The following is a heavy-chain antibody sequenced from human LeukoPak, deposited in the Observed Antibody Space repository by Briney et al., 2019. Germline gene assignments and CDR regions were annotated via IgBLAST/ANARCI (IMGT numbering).Heavy chain of an antibody. V-gene: IGHV1-8*03. CDR1: GYTFTSYD. Sequence: ASVKVSCKASGYTFTSYDINWVRQATGQGLEWMGWMNPNSGNTGYAQKFQGRVTITRNTSISTAYMELSSLRSEDTAVYYCARGGGSSCYMDVWGKGTTVTVSS. CDR3: ARGGGSSCYMDV. CDR2: MNPNSGNT. J-gene: IGHJ6*03. D-gene: IGHD6-6*01.